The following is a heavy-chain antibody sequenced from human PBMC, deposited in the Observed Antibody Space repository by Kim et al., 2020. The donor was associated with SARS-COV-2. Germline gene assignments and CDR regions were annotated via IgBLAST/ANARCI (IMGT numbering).Heavy chain of an antibody. Sequence: PVKGRFTISRDDSKNTLYLQMNSLKTADTAVYYSTTDSSWTRDVVYYFDYWGQGTLVTVSS. J-gene: IGHJ4*02. CDR3: TTDSSWTRDVVYYFDY. D-gene: IGHD6-13*01. V-gene: IGHV3-15*01.